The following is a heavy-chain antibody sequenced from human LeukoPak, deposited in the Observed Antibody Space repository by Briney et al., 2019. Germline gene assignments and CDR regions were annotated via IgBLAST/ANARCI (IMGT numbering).Heavy chain of an antibody. V-gene: IGHV1-2*02. J-gene: IGHJ6*03. D-gene: IGHD6-13*01. Sequence: ASVKVSCKASGYTFTGYYLHWVRQAPGQGLEWMGWINPNSGGTNSAQKFQGRVTMTRDTSISTAYMELSRLRSDDTAVYYCARRLYSSTSFYMDVWGKGTTVTISS. CDR3: ARRLYSSTSFYMDV. CDR1: GYTFTGYY. CDR2: INPNSGGT.